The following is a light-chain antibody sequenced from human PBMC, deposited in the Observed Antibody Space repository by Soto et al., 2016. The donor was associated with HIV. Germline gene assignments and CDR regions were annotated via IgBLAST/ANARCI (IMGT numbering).Light chain of an antibody. CDR1: QTVNTW. Sequence: DIQMTQSPSTLSASVGDRVTITCRASQTVNTWLAWYQQKPGKAPKLLIYKASTLETGVPSRFSGSGSGTEFTLTISSLQPGDFASYYCQQYYSSSWTFGQRDQGGNQT. V-gene: IGKV1-5*03. CDR2: KAS. J-gene: IGKJ1*01. CDR3: QQYYSSSWT.